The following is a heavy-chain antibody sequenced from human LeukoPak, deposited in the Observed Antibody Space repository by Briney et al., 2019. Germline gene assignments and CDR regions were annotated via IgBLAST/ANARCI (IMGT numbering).Heavy chain of an antibody. V-gene: IGHV3-21*01. J-gene: IGHJ4*02. CDR2: ISSRSSYI. CDR1: GFTFSSYR. CDR3: ARDRADPDYGDYVFAY. Sequence: GGSLRLSCAASGFTFSSYRMNWVRQAPGKGLEWVSSISSRSSYIYYADSLKGRFTISRDNAKNSLYPNIHSLRAEDTAVYYCARDRADPDYGDYVFAYWGQGTLVTVSS. D-gene: IGHD4-17*01.